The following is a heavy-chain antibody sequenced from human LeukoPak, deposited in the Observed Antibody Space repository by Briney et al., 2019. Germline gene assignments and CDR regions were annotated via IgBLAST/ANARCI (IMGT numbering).Heavy chain of an antibody. J-gene: IGHJ4*02. CDR1: GFTVSSNY. CDR3: ASQLSSSWRGSDY. D-gene: IGHD6-13*01. V-gene: IGHV3-66*04. CDR2: IYSGGST. Sequence: PGGSLRLSCAASGFTVSSNYMSWVRQAPGKGLEWVSVIYSGGSTYYADSVKGRFTISRDNSKNTLYLQMNSLRAEDTAVYYCASQLSSSWRGSDYWGQGTLVTVSS.